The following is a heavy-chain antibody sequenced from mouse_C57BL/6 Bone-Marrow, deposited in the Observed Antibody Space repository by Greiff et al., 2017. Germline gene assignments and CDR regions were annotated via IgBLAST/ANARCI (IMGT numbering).Heavy chain of an antibody. CDR1: GYTFTDYY. CDR2: INPNNGGT. D-gene: IGHD1-1*02. CDR3: ARLWSYYFDY. Sequence: VQLQQSGPELVKPGASVKISCKASGYTFTDYYMNWVKQSHGKSLEWIGDINPNNGGTSYNQKFKGKATLTVDKSSSTAYMELRSLTSEDSAVYYCARLWSYYFDYWVQGTTLTVSS. J-gene: IGHJ2*01. V-gene: IGHV1-26*01.